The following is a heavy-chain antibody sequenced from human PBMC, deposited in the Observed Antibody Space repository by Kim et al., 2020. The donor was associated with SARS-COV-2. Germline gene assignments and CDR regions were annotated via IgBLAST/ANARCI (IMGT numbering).Heavy chain of an antibody. D-gene: IGHD1-26*01. V-gene: IGHV3-33*06. CDR3: AKDRVSGSYYVDY. Sequence: GGSLRLSCAASGFTFSSYAMHWVRQAPGKGLEGVAVIWYDGSNKYYADSVKGRFTISRDNSKNTLYLQMNSLRAEDTAVYYCAKDRVSGSYYVDYWGQGTLVTVSS. CDR2: IWYDGSNK. J-gene: IGHJ4*02. CDR1: GFTFSSYA.